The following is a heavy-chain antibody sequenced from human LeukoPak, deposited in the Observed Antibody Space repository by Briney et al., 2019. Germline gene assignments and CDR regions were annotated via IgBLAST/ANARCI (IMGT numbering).Heavy chain of an antibody. CDR2: IWYDGGNK. D-gene: IGHD5-24*01. V-gene: IGHV3-33*01. CDR1: GFTFNNYG. CDR3: ARDGFDGHNLLFDN. Sequence: PGGSLRLSCAASGFTFNNYGMHWVRQAPGKGLEWVAVIWYDGGNKYYADSVKGRFTISRDNSKNMLYLQMNSLRAEDTAVYYCARDGFDGHNLLFDNWGQGALVTVSS. J-gene: IGHJ4*02.